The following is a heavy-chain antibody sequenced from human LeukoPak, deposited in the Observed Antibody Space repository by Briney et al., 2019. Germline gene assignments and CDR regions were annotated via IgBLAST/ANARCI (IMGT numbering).Heavy chain of an antibody. Sequence: PGGSLRLSCAAYGFTFSSYAMSWVRQAPGKGLEWVSAISGSGGSTYYADSVKGRFTISRDNSKNTLYLQMNSLRAEDTAVYYCAKGRRGGSYSEVVDYWGQGTLVTVSS. CDR2: ISGSGGST. J-gene: IGHJ4*02. CDR3: AKGRRGGSYSEVVDY. CDR1: GFTFSSYA. D-gene: IGHD1-26*01. V-gene: IGHV3-23*01.